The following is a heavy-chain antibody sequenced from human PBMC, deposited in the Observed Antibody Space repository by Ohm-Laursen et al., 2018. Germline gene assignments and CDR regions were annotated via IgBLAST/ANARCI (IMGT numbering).Heavy chain of an antibody. D-gene: IGHD5-18*01. J-gene: IGHJ4*02. V-gene: IGHV3-30*03. CDR3: ARSRYTYGDRLDY. CDR1: GFTFSSYG. CDR2: ISYDGSNK. Sequence: SSLRLSCSASGFTFSSYGMHWVRQAPGKGLEWVAVISYDGSNKYYADSVKGRFSISRDNSKNTLYLQMNSLRTDDTALYYCARSRYTYGDRLDYWGQGTQVTVSS.